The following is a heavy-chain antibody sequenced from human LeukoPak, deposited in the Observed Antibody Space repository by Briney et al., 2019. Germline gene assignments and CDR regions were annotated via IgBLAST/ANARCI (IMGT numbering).Heavy chain of an antibody. D-gene: IGHD3-9*01. CDR3: ARDDHDILTGYYKGYFDY. Sequence: PGGSLRLSCAASGFTFSSYAMHWVRQAPGKGLEWVAVISYDGSNKYYADSVKGRFTISRDNSKNTLYLQMNSLRAEDTAVYYCARDDHDILTGYYKGYFDYWGQGTLVTVSS. V-gene: IGHV3-30*04. J-gene: IGHJ4*02. CDR2: ISYDGSNK. CDR1: GFTFSSYA.